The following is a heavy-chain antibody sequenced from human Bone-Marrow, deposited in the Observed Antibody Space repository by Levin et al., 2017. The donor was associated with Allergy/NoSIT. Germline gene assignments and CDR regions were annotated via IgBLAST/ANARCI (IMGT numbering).Heavy chain of an antibody. CDR2: MFAGGAA. CDR1: GASISNTHHY. CDR3: ARDETFNSWHVGWFDS. Sequence: SETLSLTCTVSGASISNTHHYWSWIRQPAGKGLEWIGRMFAGGAATYKRSLRSRVTISLDTSKNQFSLKLTPVTAAATAAYYCARDETFNSWHVGWFDSWGQGTLVTVSS. J-gene: IGHJ5*01. D-gene: IGHD2/OR15-2a*01. V-gene: IGHV4-61*02.